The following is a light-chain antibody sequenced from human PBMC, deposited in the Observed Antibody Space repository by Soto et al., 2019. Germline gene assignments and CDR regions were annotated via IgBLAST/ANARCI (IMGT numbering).Light chain of an antibody. CDR2: KAS. CDR3: QQYDSYPLT. Sequence: DIQMTQSPSTLSASVGDRVTITCRASQSITSWLAWYQQKPGKAPKLLIYKASSLESGVPSRFSGSGSGTEFTLTISGLQPDDFADYYCQQYDSYPLTFGGGTKVEI. J-gene: IGKJ4*01. V-gene: IGKV1-5*03. CDR1: QSITSW.